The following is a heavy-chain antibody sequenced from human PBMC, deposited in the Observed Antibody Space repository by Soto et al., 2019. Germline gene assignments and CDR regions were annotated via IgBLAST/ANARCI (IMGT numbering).Heavy chain of an antibody. V-gene: IGHV2-5*02. J-gene: IGHJ4*02. D-gene: IGHD4-17*01. CDR2: IYWDDDK. CDR1: GFSLSTSGVG. Sequence: QITLKESGPTLVKPTQTLTLTCTFSGFSLSTSGVGVGWIRQPPGKALEWLALIYWDDDKRYSPSLKSRLTITKDTSKNQVVLTMTNMDPVDTATYYCAHTLPGHDYGDYVFGGVVVMEGYYFDYWGQGTLVTVSS. CDR3: AHTLPGHDYGDYVFGGVVVMEGYYFDY.